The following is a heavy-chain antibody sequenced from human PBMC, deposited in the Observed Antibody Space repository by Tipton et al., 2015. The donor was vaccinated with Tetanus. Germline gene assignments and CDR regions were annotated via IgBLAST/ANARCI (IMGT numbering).Heavy chain of an antibody. CDR3: VSGSSLDY. CDR1: GFTFSSYW. Sequence: SLRLSCAASGFTFSSYWMSWVRQAPGKGLEWISSISSTSTYIYYATSVKGRFTISRDNAKNSLFLQMNSLRAEDTAIYYCVSGSSLDYWGQGALVTVS. J-gene: IGHJ4*02. CDR2: ISSTSTYI. D-gene: IGHD6-19*01. V-gene: IGHV3-21*01.